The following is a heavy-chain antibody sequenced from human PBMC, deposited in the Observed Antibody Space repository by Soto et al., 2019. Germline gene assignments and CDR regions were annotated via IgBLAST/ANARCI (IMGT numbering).Heavy chain of an antibody. D-gene: IGHD2-2*03. CDR2: MNPNSGNT. V-gene: IGHV1-8*01. CDR3: ARGRSGYWDN. J-gene: IGHJ4*02. Sequence: QVQLVQSGAEVKKPGASVKVSCKASGYTFTSYDLNWVRQATGQGLEWMGWMNPNSGNTGHAQKSQGRVTVTRNTSIRTAYMGLSSLRSENTAVYYWARGRSGYWDNWGQGTLVTVSS. CDR1: GYTFTSYD.